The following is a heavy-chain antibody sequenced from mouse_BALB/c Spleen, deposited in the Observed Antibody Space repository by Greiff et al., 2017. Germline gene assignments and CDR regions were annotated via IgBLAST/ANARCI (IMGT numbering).Heavy chain of an antibody. V-gene: IGHV10-1*02. CDR1: GFTFNTYA. CDR2: IRSKSNNYAT. Sequence: EVQGVESGGGLVQPKGSLKLSCAASGFTFNTYAMNWVRQAPGKGLEWVARIRSKSNNYATYYADSVKDRFTISRDDSQSMLYLQMNNLKTEDTAMYYCVRQRGDYWGQGTSVTVSS. CDR3: VRQRGDY. J-gene: IGHJ4*01.